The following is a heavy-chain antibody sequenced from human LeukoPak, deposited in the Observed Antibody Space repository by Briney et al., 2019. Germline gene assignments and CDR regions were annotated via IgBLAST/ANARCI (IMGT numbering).Heavy chain of an antibody. D-gene: IGHD3-16*01. J-gene: IGHJ2*01. CDR1: GGSTSSDY. CDR2: VYNSGDT. V-gene: IGHV4-59*08. Sequence: SETLSLTCTVSGGSTSSDYWSWIRQSPVKGLEWVGYVYNSGDTGKNPSLKSRVTILLDTSKNQCSLKLTSVSAADTAVYYCARLKLGAYFDLWGRGTLVTVSS. CDR3: ARLKLGAYFDL.